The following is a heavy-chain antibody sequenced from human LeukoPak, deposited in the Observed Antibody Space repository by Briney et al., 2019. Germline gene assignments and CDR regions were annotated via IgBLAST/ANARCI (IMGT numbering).Heavy chain of an antibody. CDR3: ASDVDGSGIDY. J-gene: IGHJ4*02. Sequence: GASVKVSCKAFGYTFTSYAVHWVRQAPGQSLEWMGWINSDNGNTKYSQEFQGRVTITRDTSANTAYMELSSLRSDDMAVYYCASDVDGSGIDYWGQGTLVTVSS. D-gene: IGHD6-19*01. CDR2: INSDNGNT. CDR1: GYTFTSYA. V-gene: IGHV1-3*03.